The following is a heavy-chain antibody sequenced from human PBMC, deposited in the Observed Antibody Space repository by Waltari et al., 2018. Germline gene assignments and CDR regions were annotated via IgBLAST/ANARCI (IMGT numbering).Heavy chain of an antibody. D-gene: IGHD1-26*01. V-gene: IGHV4-38-2*01. Sequence: QVQLQESGPGLVKPSETLSLTCGVSGYSITSAYWWAWFRQPPGKGMEWIASIHYTGDTQYSPSLKSRVTISADKSKNEVSLRLTSVTAAYTAVYYCAGHEWGLPGFWGQGTLVTVSS. CDR1: GYSITSAYW. J-gene: IGHJ4*02. CDR2: IHYTGDT. CDR3: AGHEWGLPGF.